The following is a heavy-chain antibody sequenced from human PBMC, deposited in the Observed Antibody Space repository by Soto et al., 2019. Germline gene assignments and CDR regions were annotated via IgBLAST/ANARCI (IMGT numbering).Heavy chain of an antibody. V-gene: IGHV3-7*01. CDR2: IKQDGSEK. CDR1: GFTFSRSW. CDR3: ASGIFGVVITPAPYYYYYMDV. J-gene: IGHJ6*03. D-gene: IGHD3-3*01. Sequence: EVQLVESGGGLFQPGGALRLSCAASGFTFSRSWMSWVRQAPGKGLEWVANIKQDGSEKYDVDSVKGRFSISRDNAKNTLNLQMNSLRVEDTAVYYCASGIFGVVITPAPYYYYYMDVWGKGTTVTVSS.